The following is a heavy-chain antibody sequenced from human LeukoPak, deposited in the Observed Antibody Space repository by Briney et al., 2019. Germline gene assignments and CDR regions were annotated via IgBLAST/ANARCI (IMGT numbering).Heavy chain of an antibody. CDR1: GFTFKNAW. CDR3: STDGGGYIEFGH. D-gene: IGHD5-12*01. V-gene: IGHV3-15*01. Sequence: GRSFRLSCGASGFTFKNAWMNWVRQAPGKGLEWVGRIKDKEDGETRDYAASVQGRFIISRDDSKNTVYLQMNRLRIEDTGIYYCSTDGGGYIEFGHWGQGILVSVSA. J-gene: IGHJ4*02. CDR2: IKDKEDGETR.